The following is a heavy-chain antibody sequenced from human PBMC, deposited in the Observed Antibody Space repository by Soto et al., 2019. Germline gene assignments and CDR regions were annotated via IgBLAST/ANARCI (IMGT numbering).Heavy chain of an antibody. Sequence: SETLSLTCTVSGGSISSYYWSWIRQPPGKGLEWIGYIYYSGSTNYNPSLKSRVTISVDTSKNQFSLKLSSVTAADTAVYYCARADPYADYWGQGTLVTVS. V-gene: IGHV4-59*12. J-gene: IGHJ4*02. CDR2: IYYSGST. CDR3: ARADPYADY. D-gene: IGHD3-16*01. CDR1: GGSISSYY.